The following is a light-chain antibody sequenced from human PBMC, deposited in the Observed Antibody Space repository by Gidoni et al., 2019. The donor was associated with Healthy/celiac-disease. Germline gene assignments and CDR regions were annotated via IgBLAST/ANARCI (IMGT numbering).Light chain of an antibody. Sequence: DIQMTQSPSTLSASVGDRVTITCRASQSISSWLAWYQQKPGKAPKLLIYKASSLESGVPSRFSGSGSGTEFTLTISSLQPDDFATYYCQQYNSYSLTFGGGTRVEIK. J-gene: IGKJ4*01. V-gene: IGKV1-5*03. CDR1: QSISSW. CDR2: KAS. CDR3: QQYNSYSLT.